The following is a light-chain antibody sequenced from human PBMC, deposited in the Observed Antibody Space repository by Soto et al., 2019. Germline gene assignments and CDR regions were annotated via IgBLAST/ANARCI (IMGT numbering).Light chain of an antibody. Sequence: QSVLTQPASVSGSPGQSITTSCTGTSSDVGSYNLVSWYQQHPGKAPKLMIYEVSKRPSGVSNRFSGSKSGNTASLTISGLQAEDEADYYCCSYAGSSTPVVFGGGTKVTVL. V-gene: IGLV2-23*02. CDR3: CSYAGSSTPVV. CDR2: EVS. J-gene: IGLJ2*01. CDR1: SSDVGSYNL.